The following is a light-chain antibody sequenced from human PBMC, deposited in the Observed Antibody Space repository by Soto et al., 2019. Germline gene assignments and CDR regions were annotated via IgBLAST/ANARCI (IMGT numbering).Light chain of an antibody. Sequence: EIVLTQSPGTLSLSPGERATLSCRASQSVSSNYLAWYQQKSGQAPRLLIYGASSRATGIPDRFSGSGSGTDFTLTISRPEPEDFAVYYCQQYGGSPRTFGQGTKV. CDR3: QQYGGSPRT. V-gene: IGKV3-20*01. CDR1: QSVSSNY. CDR2: GAS. J-gene: IGKJ1*01.